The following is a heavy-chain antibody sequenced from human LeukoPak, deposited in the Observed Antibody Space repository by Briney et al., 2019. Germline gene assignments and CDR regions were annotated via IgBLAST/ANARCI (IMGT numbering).Heavy chain of an antibody. J-gene: IGHJ6*02. CDR1: GYIFTSYW. Sequence: GESLKISCKGSGYIFTSYWIGWVRQMPGKGLEWMGIIYPGDSDTRYSPSFQGQVTISADKSISTAYLQWSSLKASDTAMYYCARAPGIAARPFYYYGMDVWGQGTTVTVSS. CDR2: IYPGDSDT. D-gene: IGHD6-6*01. V-gene: IGHV5-51*01. CDR3: ARAPGIAARPFYYYGMDV.